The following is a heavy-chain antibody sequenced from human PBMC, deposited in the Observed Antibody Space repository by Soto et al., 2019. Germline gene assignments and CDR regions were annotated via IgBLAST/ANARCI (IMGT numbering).Heavy chain of an antibody. CDR2: ICDDGNGS. D-gene: IGHD2-2*01. Sequence: GGSLRLSCAASGFTFNNYGMHWVRQAPGKGLEWVALICDDGNGSYYADSVKGRFTISRDNAKNTLYLQMSSLRAEDTAVYYCVSRYCSTTSCFLYWGQGTLVTAPQ. V-gene: IGHV3-33*03. J-gene: IGHJ4*02. CDR3: VSRYCSTTSCFLY. CDR1: GFTFNNYG.